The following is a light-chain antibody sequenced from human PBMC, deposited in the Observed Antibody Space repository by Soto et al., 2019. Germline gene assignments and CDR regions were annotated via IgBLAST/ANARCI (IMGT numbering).Light chain of an antibody. Sequence: DVQLTQSPSSLSASVGDRVIITCRANQSIGRWLAWYQQKPEKAPKSLIYGTSTLQSGVPSKFSGSGSGTQFTLTISSLQPEDVATYYCQQYGSFPPTFGRGTKVDIK. J-gene: IGKJ1*01. CDR2: GTS. V-gene: IGKV1D-16*01. CDR1: QSIGRW. CDR3: QQYGSFPPT.